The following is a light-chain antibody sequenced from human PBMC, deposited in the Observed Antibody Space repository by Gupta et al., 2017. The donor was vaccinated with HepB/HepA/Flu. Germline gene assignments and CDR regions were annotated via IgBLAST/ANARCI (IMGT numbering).Light chain of an antibody. Sequence: DIVMTQSPLSLPVTPGEPASISCRSSQSLLHSNGYNYLDWYLQKPGQSPQLLIYLGSNRASGVPDRFSGSGSGTDFTLKISRVEAEDVGVYYCTQAPQTPFTFGHGTKVDIK. J-gene: IGKJ3*01. CDR2: LGS. CDR3: TQAPQTPFT. V-gene: IGKV2-28*01. CDR1: QSLLHSNGYNY.